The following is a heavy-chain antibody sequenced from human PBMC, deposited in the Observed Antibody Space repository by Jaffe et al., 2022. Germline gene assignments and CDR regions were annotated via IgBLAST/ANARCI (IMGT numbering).Heavy chain of an antibody. CDR2: IKSKTDGGTT. CDR3: TTDMVPFLEWSTRSRPNYNWFDP. Sequence: EVQLVESGGGLVKPGGSLRLSCAASGFTFSNAWMSWVRQAPGKGLEWVGRIKSKTDGGTTDYAAPVKGRFTISRDDSKNTLYLQMNSLKTEDTAVYYCTTDMVPFLEWSTRSRPNYNWFDPWGQGTLVTVSS. V-gene: IGHV3-15*01. CDR1: GFTFSNAW. J-gene: IGHJ5*02. D-gene: IGHD3-3*02.